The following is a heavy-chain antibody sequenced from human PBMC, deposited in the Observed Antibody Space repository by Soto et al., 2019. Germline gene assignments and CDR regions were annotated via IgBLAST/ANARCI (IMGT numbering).Heavy chain of an antibody. J-gene: IGHJ4*02. D-gene: IGHD1-7*01. Sequence: QVQLQQWGAGLLKPTETLSLTCAVYGGSFSGYYWSWIRQPPGKGLEWIGEINHSGSTNYNPSLKSRVTISVDTSKNQFSLKLSSVTAADTAVYYCALLPWNSENYWGQGTLVTVSS. CDR3: ALLPWNSENY. CDR2: INHSGST. V-gene: IGHV4-34*01. CDR1: GGSFSGYY.